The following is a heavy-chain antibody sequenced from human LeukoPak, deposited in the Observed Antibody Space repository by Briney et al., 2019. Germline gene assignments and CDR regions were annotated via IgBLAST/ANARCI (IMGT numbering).Heavy chain of an antibody. Sequence: ASVKVSCKASGYTFTVYYLHWVRQAPGQGLEWVGWVNPNSGGANYAQKFQGRVTMTRDTYISTAYMELTSLRCDDTAVYYCATARDRNSVYSSLDYWGEGTLVTVSS. CDR3: ATARDRNSVYSSLDY. D-gene: IGHD5/OR15-5a*01. J-gene: IGHJ4*02. CDR2: VNPNSGGA. CDR1: GYTFTVYY. V-gene: IGHV1-2*02.